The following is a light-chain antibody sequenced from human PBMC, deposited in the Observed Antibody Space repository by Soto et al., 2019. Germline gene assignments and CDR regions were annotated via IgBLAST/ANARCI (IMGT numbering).Light chain of an antibody. Sequence: QSVLTQPASVSRSPGQTMTISRTGTSSDVGSYDYVARYQQHPGKGPKLMIYEVSNRPSGVSNRFSGSKSGNTATLTISGLQAEDEADYYCSSYTSTTTRVFGTGPKVTAL. J-gene: IGLJ1*01. V-gene: IGLV2-14*03. CDR2: EVS. CDR3: SSYTSTTTRV. CDR1: SSDVGSYDY.